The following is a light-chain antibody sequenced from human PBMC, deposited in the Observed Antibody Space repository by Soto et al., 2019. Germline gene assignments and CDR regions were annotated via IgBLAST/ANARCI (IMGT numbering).Light chain of an antibody. CDR2: DTS. V-gene: IGLV7-46*01. CDR3: LPSYCGAPPVV. J-gene: IGLJ2*01. CDR1: TGAVTSGHY. Sequence: QTVVTQEPSLTVSPGGTVTLTCGSSTGAVTSGHYPYWFQQKPGQAPRTLIYDTSNKHSWTPARFSGSLLGGKAALTLSGAPAEDEAEYYRLPSYCGAPPVVFGGGTQLALL.